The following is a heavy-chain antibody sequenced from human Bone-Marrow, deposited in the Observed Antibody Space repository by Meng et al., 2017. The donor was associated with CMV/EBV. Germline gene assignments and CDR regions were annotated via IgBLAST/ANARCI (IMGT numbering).Heavy chain of an antibody. Sequence: ASAKVSCKASGYTFITYYIHWVRQATGQGLEWMGRINPDGGTTTYSQKFQGGVTLTSDTSTNTVYMELSRLRYEDTAAYYCARDLVGNDAFDVWCQGKMFTVSS. J-gene: IGHJ3*01. CDR1: GYTFITYY. D-gene: IGHD4-23*01. V-gene: IGHV1-46*01. CDR3: ARDLVGNDAFDV. CDR2: INPDGGTT.